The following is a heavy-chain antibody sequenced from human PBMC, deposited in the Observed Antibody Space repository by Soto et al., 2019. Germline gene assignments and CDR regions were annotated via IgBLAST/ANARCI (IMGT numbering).Heavy chain of an antibody. CDR3: ARGEDIVVVPAARFDY. D-gene: IGHD2-2*01. Sequence: QVQLQQWGAGLLKPSETLSLTCAVYGGSFSGYYWSWIRQPPGKGLEWIGEINHSGSTNYTPSLKSRVTISVDTSKNQFSLKLSSVTAADTAVYYCARGEDIVVVPAARFDYWGQGTLVTVSS. J-gene: IGHJ4*02. V-gene: IGHV4-34*01. CDR1: GGSFSGYY. CDR2: INHSGST.